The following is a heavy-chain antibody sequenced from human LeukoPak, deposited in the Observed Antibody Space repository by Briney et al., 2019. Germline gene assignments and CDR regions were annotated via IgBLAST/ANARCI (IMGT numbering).Heavy chain of an antibody. D-gene: IGHD1-1*01. CDR3: ARHSVPDATTHNWFDP. J-gene: IGHJ5*02. V-gene: IGHV4-59*08. CDR2: VFYSGIT. CDR1: GGSLSLYY. Sequence: SETLSLTCTISGGSLSLYYWSWLRHTPGKGLEWIGYVFYSGITYFNPSLKSRVTISVDTSENQFSLKLRSMTAADTAVYYCARHSVPDATTHNWFDPWGPGTLVIVSS.